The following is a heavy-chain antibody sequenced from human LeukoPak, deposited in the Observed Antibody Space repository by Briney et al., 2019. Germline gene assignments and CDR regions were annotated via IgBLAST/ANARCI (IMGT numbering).Heavy chain of an antibody. CDR3: ARAETTVVTRQGKMGY. D-gene: IGHD4-23*01. Sequence: ASVKVSCKASGYTFTGYYMHWVRQAPGQGLEWMGWINPNSGGTNYAQKFQGRVTMTRDTSISTAYMELSRLRSDDTAVYYCARAETTVVTRQGKMGYWGQGTLVTVSS. CDR2: INPNSGGT. CDR1: GYTFTGYY. V-gene: IGHV1-2*02. J-gene: IGHJ4*02.